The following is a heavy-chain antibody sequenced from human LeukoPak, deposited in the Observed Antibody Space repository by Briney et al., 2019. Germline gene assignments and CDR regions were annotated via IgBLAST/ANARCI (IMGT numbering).Heavy chain of an antibody. Sequence: PSETLSLTCTVSGGSISSYYWSWIRQPAEKGLEWIGRIYTSGSTNYNPSLKSRVTMSVDTSKNQFSLKLSSVTAADTAVYYCARGNSNFPANWFDPWGQGTLVTVSS. J-gene: IGHJ5*02. CDR1: GGSISSYY. CDR2: IYTSGST. V-gene: IGHV4-4*07. D-gene: IGHD4-11*01. CDR3: ARGNSNFPANWFDP.